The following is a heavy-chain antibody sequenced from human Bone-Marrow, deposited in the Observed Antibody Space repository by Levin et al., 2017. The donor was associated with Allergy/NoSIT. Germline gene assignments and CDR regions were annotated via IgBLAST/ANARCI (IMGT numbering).Heavy chain of an antibody. Sequence: NPSETLSLTCTVSGGSISSYHWTWIRQPPGKGLEWIGYIYYSGSTNYNPSLKSRVTISVDTSKNQFSLKLSSVTAADTAVYYCARDNSGWIDYWGQGTLVTVSS. V-gene: IGHV4-59*01. D-gene: IGHD6-19*01. J-gene: IGHJ4*02. CDR2: IYYSGST. CDR3: ARDNSGWIDY. CDR1: GGSISSYH.